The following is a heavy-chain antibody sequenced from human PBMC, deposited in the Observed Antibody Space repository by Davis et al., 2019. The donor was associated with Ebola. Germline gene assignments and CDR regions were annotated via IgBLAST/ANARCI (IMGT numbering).Heavy chain of an antibody. D-gene: IGHD5-12*01. CDR1: GGSINSGDYY. CDR3: ARGSPPFPDIVATTHWYFDL. V-gene: IGHV4-39*07. J-gene: IGHJ2*01. Sequence: MPSETLSLTCTVSGGSINSGDYYWAWIRQPPGKGLEWIGEINHSGSTNYNPSLKSRVTISVDTSKNQFSLKLSSVTAADTAVYHCARGSPPFPDIVATTHWYFDLWGRGTLVTVSS. CDR2: INHSGST.